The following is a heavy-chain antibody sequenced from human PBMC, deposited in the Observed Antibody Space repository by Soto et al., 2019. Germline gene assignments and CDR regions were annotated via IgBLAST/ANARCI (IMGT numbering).Heavy chain of an antibody. CDR1: GYTFTSYD. CDR2: MNPNSGNT. J-gene: IGHJ6*02. D-gene: IGHD2-2*01. CDR3: ARGWYVVVPAAIGQVTHTHYGMDV. V-gene: IGHV1-8*01. Sequence: QVQLVQSGAEVKKPGASVKVSCKASGYTFTSYDINWVRQATGQGLEWMGWMNPNSGNTGYAQKFQGRVTMTRNTSISTAYMELSSLRSEDTAVYYCARGWYVVVPAAIGQVTHTHYGMDVWGQGTTVTVSS.